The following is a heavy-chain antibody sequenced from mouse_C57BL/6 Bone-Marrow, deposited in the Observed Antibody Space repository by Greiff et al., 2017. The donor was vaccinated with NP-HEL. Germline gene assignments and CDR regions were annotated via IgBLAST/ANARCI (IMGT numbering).Heavy chain of an antibody. CDR3: TIYGNSYYAMDY. Sequence: VKLMASGAELVRPGASVTLSCKASGYTFTDYEMHWVKQTPVHGLEWIGAIDPETGGTAYNQKFKGKAILTADKSSSTAYMELRSLTSEDSAVYYCTIYGNSYYAMDYWGQGTSVTVSS. V-gene: IGHV1-15*01. D-gene: IGHD2-1*01. J-gene: IGHJ4*01. CDR2: IDPETGGT. CDR1: GYTFTDYE.